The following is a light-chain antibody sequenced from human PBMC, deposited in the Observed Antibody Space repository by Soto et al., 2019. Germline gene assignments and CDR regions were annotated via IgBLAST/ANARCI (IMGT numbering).Light chain of an antibody. CDR1: QSVSSNY. J-gene: IGKJ3*01. CDR2: GAS. CDR3: HQYGSSLFT. Sequence: EIVLTQSPGALSLSPGERATLSCRASQSVSSNYLAWYQQKPGQAPRLLIYGASSRATGIPDRFSGRGSGTDFTLTISRLEPEDFAVYFCHQYGSSLFTFGPGTKVDIK. V-gene: IGKV3-20*01.